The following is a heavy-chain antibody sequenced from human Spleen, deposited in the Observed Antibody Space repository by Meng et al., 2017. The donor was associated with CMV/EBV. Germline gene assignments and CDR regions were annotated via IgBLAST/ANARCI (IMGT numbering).Heavy chain of an antibody. Sequence: GGSLRLSCKGSGYSFTSYWIGWVRQMPGKGLEWMGIIYPGDSDTRYSPSFQGQVTISADKSITTAYLQWSSLKASDIAMYYCARQPCTTTTCYSDAFDIWGQGTMVTVSS. CDR3: ARQPCTTTTCYSDAFDI. V-gene: IGHV5-51*01. D-gene: IGHD2-2*02. CDR2: IYPGDSDT. J-gene: IGHJ3*02. CDR1: GYSFTSYW.